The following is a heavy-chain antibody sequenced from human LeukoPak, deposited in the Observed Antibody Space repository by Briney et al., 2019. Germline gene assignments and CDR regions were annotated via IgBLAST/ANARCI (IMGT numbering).Heavy chain of an antibody. J-gene: IGHJ4*02. Sequence: GGSLRLSCAASGFTFSSYGMNWVRQAPGKGLEWVSSISSSSSYIYYADSVKGRFTISRDNAKNSLYLQMNSLRAEDTAVYFCARVLPYDRNSYYPPLFDYWGQGTLVTVSA. V-gene: IGHV3-21*01. D-gene: IGHD3-22*01. CDR2: ISSSSSYI. CDR1: GFTFSSYG. CDR3: ARVLPYDRNSYYPPLFDY.